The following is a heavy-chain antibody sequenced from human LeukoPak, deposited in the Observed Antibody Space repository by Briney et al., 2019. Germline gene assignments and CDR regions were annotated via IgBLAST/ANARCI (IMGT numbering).Heavy chain of an antibody. V-gene: IGHV4-59*01. CDR2: IYYIVRT. D-gene: IGHD2-2*01. CDR1: TGSLSSYY. Sequence: SETLSLTCILYTGSLSSYYCGWIRQPPGKGRGWIGYIYYIVRTNYNPSLKSRVTISVDTSKNQLSLKLSAVTAADTAVYYCARVKGTSSFDYWGQGTLVTVSS. CDR3: ARVKGTSSFDY. J-gene: IGHJ4*02.